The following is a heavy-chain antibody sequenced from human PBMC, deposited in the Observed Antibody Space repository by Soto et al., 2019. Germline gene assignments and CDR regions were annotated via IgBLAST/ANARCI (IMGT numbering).Heavy chain of an antibody. Sequence: PGESLKISCKGSGYSFTSYWISWVRQMPGKGLEWMGRIDPSDSYTNYSPSFQGHVTISADKSISTAYLQWSSLKASDTAMYYCARQMFAYCSSTSCLKLGYYYYGMDVWGQGTTVTVSS. CDR2: IDPSDSYT. V-gene: IGHV5-10-1*01. CDR3: ARQMFAYCSSTSCLKLGYYYYGMDV. J-gene: IGHJ6*02. CDR1: GYSFTSYW. D-gene: IGHD2-2*01.